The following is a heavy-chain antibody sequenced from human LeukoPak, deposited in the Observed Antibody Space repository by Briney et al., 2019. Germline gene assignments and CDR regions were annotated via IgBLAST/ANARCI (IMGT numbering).Heavy chain of an antibody. CDR1: GGSISTYF. Sequence: SETLSLTCTVSGGSISTYFWSWIRQPAGKGLEWIGRFYTSGSTSYNPSLKSRLTMSADTSKNQFSLKLRSVTAADTAVYYCARVNYYDSSGYLGGYFDYWGQGTLVTVSS. D-gene: IGHD3-22*01. CDR3: ARVNYYDSSGYLGGYFDY. V-gene: IGHV4-4*07. CDR2: FYTSGST. J-gene: IGHJ4*02.